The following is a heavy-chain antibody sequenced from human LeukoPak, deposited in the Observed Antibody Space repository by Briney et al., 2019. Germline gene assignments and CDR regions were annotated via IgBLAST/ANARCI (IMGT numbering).Heavy chain of an antibody. CDR3: ARDQFLLGYCSCAGGCRRTYYFEY. V-gene: IGHV1-18*01. Sequence: ASVKLSCKASGFTFTNYGISWVRQAPGQGLEWMGCISDYNGNTNYAQKLQGRVTMTTDTSTSTAYMKLRSLRSDDTAVYYCARDQFLLGYCSCAGGCRRTYYFEYWGQGTLVTVSS. CDR1: GFTFTNYG. CDR2: ISDYNGNT. D-gene: IGHD2-15*01. J-gene: IGHJ4*02.